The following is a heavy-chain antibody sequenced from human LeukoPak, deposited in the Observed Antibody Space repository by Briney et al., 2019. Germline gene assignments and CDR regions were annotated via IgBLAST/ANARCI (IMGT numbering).Heavy chain of an antibody. CDR3: ARGRSRSTIFGVVGGY. J-gene: IGHJ4*02. CDR1: GFTFSGYP. Sequence: GGSLRLSCAASGFTFSGYPMHWVRQAPGKGLEWVAVISYDGSNKYYADSVKGRFTISRDNSKNTLYLQMNSLRAEDTAVYYCARGRSRSTIFGVVGGYWGQGTLVTVSS. V-gene: IGHV3-30-3*01. D-gene: IGHD3-3*01. CDR2: ISYDGSNK.